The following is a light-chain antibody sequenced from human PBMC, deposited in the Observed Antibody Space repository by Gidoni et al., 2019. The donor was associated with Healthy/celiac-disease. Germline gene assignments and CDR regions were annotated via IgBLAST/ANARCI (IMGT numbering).Light chain of an antibody. CDR3: QQYNSYPVT. CDR1: HSISSW. V-gene: IGKV1-5*01. CDR2: DAS. J-gene: IGKJ2*01. Sequence: DIQMTQSPSTLSASVGDRVTITCRASHSISSWLAWYQQKPGQAPKLLIYDASSLESGVPSRFSGSGSGTEFTLTISSLQPDDFATYYCQQYNSYPVTFGQGTKLEIK.